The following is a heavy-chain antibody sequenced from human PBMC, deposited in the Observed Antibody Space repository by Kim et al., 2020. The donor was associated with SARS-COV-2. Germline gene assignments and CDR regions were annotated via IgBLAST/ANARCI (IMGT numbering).Heavy chain of an antibody. D-gene: IGHD2-8*02. CDR2: GST. V-gene: IGHV3-23*01. CDR3: AKATGSVY. J-gene: IGHJ4*02. Sequence: GSTYHADSVKGRFTISRDNSKNTLYLQMNSLRAEDTAVYYCAKATGSVYWGQGTLVTVSS.